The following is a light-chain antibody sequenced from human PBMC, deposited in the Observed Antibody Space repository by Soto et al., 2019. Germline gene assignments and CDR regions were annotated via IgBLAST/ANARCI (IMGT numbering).Light chain of an antibody. CDR1: QSISSW. J-gene: IGKJ4*01. Sequence: DIQMTQSPSTLSASAGDRVTITCRASQSISSWLAWYQQRPGRAPEVLIYDASSLESGVPSRFSGSGSGTEFTLTISSLQPDDFATYYCQQYNSYPVTFGGGTKVDIK. CDR2: DAS. V-gene: IGKV1-5*01. CDR3: QQYNSYPVT.